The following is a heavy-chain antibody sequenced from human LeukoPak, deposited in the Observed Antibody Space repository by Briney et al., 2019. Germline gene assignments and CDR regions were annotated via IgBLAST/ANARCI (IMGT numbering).Heavy chain of an antibody. CDR3: ARDFRYYYYMDV. Sequence: ASVKVSCKASGYTFTSYDINWVRQATGQGLEWMGWMNPNSGNTGYAQKFQGRVTITRNTSISTAYMELSSLRSDDTAVYYCARDFRYYYYMDVWGKGTTVTVSS. J-gene: IGHJ6*03. CDR1: GYTFTSYD. CDR2: MNPNSGNT. D-gene: IGHD3-3*01. V-gene: IGHV1-8*03.